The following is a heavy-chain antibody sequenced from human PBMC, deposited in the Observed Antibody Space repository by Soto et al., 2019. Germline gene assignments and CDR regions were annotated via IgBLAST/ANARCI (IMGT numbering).Heavy chain of an antibody. V-gene: IGHV4-61*01. D-gene: IGHD1-7*01. CDR2: IYHSGST. J-gene: IGHJ5*02. CDR1: GGSVRDGSYY. CDR3: AGYNWNYYFDP. Sequence: PSETLSLTCTVSGGSVRDGSYYWAWLRQPPGKGLEWIGHIYHSGSTIYNPSLKSRVTISIDTSKSQFSLNLNSMTAADTAVYYCAGYNWNYYFDPWGQGTLDTVSS.